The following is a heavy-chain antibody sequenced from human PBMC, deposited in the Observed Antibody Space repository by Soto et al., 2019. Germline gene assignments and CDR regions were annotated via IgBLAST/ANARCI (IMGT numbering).Heavy chain of an antibody. J-gene: IGHJ4*02. CDR2: INHSGST. CDR1: GGSFSGYY. CDR3: AREDVYCSSTSCYHGSPFDY. D-gene: IGHD2-2*01. V-gene: IGHV4-34*01. Sequence: PSETLSLTCAVYGGSFSGYYWSWIRQPPGKGLEWIGEINHSGSTNYNPSLKSRVTMSVDTSKNQFSLKLSSVTAADTVVYYCAREDVYCSSTSCYHGSPFDYWGQGTLVTVSS.